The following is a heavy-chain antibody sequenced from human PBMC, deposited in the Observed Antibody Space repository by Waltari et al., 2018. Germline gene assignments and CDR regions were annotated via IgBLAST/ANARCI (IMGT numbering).Heavy chain of an antibody. CDR1: GASMNSRSYY. CDR3: ARASASFNNWFDP. V-gene: IGHV4-61*02. D-gene: IGHD3-16*01. J-gene: IGHJ5*02. Sequence: QVQLQESGPGLVKPSQTLSLTCIVSGASMNSRSYYWSWIRQPAGKGLEWIGRIYTSGLTDYNPSLKGRVTISMDTSKSQFSLKLRSMTAADTAVYYCARASASFNNWFDPWGQGTLVTVSS. CDR2: IYTSGLT.